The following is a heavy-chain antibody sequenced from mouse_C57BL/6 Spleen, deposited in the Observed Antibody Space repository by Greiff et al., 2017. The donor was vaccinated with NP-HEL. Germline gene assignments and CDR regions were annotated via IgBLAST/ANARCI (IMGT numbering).Heavy chain of an antibody. V-gene: IGHV5-17*01. CDR3: ARDDYAAWFAY. CDR1: GFTFSDYG. J-gene: IGHJ3*01. Sequence: EVMLVESGGGLVKPGGSLKLSCAASGFTFSDYGMHWVRQAPEKGLEWVAYISSGSSTIYYADTVKGRFTISRDKAKNTLFLQMTSLRSEDSAMYCCARDDYAAWFAYWGQGTLVTVSA. D-gene: IGHD2-4*01. CDR2: ISSGSSTI.